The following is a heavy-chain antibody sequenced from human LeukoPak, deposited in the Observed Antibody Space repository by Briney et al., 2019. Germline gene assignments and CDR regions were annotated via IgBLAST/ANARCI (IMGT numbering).Heavy chain of an antibody. CDR1: GFTFDDYG. J-gene: IGHJ5*02. CDR3: ARDETVAVAGTFSS. Sequence: PGGSLRLSCAASGFTFDDYGMSWVRQAPGKGLEWVSGISWNGGSTDYADSVKGRFTISRDNAKNSLYLQMNSLRAEDTALYYCARDETVAVAGTFSSWGQGTLVTVSS. D-gene: IGHD6-19*01. V-gene: IGHV3-20*04. CDR2: ISWNGGST.